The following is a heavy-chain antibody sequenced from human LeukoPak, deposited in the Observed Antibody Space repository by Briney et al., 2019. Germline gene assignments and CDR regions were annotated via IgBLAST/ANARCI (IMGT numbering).Heavy chain of an antibody. CDR1: GYTFTSYG. CDR3: ARDAPSDIVVVVAVSYYYYYGMDV. J-gene: IGHJ6*02. D-gene: IGHD2-15*01. CDR2: ISAYNGNT. Sequence: ASVKVSCKASGYTFTSYGISWVRQAPRQGLEWMGWISAYNGNTNYAQKLQGRVTMTTDTSTSTAYMELRSLRSDDTAVYYCARDAPSDIVVVVAVSYYYYYGMDVWGQGTTVTVSS. V-gene: IGHV1-18*01.